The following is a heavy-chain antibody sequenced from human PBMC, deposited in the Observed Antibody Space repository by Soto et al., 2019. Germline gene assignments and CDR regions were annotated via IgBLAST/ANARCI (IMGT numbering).Heavy chain of an antibody. V-gene: IGHV1-3*05. CDR2: INAGNGNT. CDR3: ARGTGGSGSYSPLDY. Sequence: QVQLVQSGAEEKKPGASVKVSCKASGYTFTSYAMHWVRQAPGQRLEWMGWINAGNGNTKYSQKFQGRVTITRDTSASKAYMELSSLRSEDTAVYYCARGTGGSGSYSPLDYWGQGTLVTVSS. J-gene: IGHJ4*02. D-gene: IGHD3-10*01. CDR1: GYTFTSYA.